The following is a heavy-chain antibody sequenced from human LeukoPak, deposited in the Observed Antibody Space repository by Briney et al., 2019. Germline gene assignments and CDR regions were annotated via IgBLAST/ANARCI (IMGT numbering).Heavy chain of an antibody. J-gene: IGHJ3*02. CDR1: GFSLSTVKMG. D-gene: IGHD3-22*01. CDR3: AHLTNTYYYDSSGYYPLHMIAFDI. Sequence: SGPTLVKPTETLTLTCTVSGFSLSTVKMGVSWIRQPPGKALEWLALIYWDDDKRYSPSLKSRLTITKDTSKNQVVLTMTNMDPVDTATYYCAHLTNTYYYDSSGYYPLHMIAFDIWGQGTMVTVSS. V-gene: IGHV2-5*02. CDR2: IYWDDDK.